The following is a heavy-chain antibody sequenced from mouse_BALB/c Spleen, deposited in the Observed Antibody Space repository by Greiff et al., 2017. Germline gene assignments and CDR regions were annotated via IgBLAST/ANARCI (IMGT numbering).Heavy chain of an antibody. CDR1: GYTFTSYW. D-gene: IGHD2-2*01. Sequence: LQQSGSELVRPGASVKLSCKASGYTFTSYWMHWVKQRPGQGLEWIGNIYPGSGSTNYDEKFKSKATLTADTSSSTAYMQLSSLTSEDSAVYYCAWLRGGYYYAMDYWGQGTSVTVSS. CDR3: AWLRGGYYYAMDY. J-gene: IGHJ4*01. V-gene: IGHV1S22*01. CDR2: IYPGSGST.